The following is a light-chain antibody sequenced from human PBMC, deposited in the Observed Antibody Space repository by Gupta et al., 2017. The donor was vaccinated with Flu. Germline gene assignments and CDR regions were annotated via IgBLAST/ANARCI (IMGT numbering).Light chain of an antibody. J-gene: IGKJ1*01. V-gene: IGKV3-20*01. CDR1: QSVSSSY. CDR2: GAS. CDR3: QQYGRSPRT. Sequence: EIVLTQSPGTLSLSPGERATLSCRASQSVSSSYIAWYQQKPGQAPRLLIYGASSRATGIPDRFSGSGSGTDFTLTISRLEPGDFAVYYCQQYGRSPRTFGQGTKVEIK.